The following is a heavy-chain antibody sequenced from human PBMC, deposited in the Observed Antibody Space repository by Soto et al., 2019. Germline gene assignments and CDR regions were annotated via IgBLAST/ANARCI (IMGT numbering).Heavy chain of an antibody. CDR3: ARDHPHSYGVYYFDY. D-gene: IGHD5-18*01. CDR1: GGSIRNYY. CDR2: VYSSGST. V-gene: IGHV4-59*01. J-gene: IGHJ4*02. Sequence: PSETLSLTCTVSGGSIRNYYWSWIRQPPGKGLEWIGYVYSSGSTHYNPSLQSRVTISADTSKNQVSLKVNSVTAADTAVYYCARDHPHSYGVYYFDYWGQGTPVTVFS.